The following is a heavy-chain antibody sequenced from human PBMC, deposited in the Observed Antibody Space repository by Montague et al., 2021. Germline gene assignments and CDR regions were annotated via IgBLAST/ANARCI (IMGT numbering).Heavy chain of an antibody. V-gene: IGHV4-39*01. CDR2: FHSSGNT. Sequence: SETLSLTCTVSGGSISSTSHYWTWIRQPPGKGLEWIGYFHSSGNTYYNPSLKSRVSISTDTSNNQFSLKLNSVTAADTAVYFCARARRTGTTAPLDYWGQGTLVIVSS. CDR1: GGSISSTSHY. CDR3: ARARRTGTTAPLDY. D-gene: IGHD1/OR15-1a*01. J-gene: IGHJ4*02.